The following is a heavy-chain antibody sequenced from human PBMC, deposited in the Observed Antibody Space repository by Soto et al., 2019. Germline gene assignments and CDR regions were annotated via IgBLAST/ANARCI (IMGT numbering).Heavy chain of an antibody. V-gene: IGHV3-53*04. CDR2: IYSGGST. CDR3: ARNKYNWNPRYYYYYMDV. Sequence: GGSLRLSCAASGFTVSSNYMSWVRQAPGKGLEWVSVIYSGGSTYYADSVKGRFTISRHNSKNTLYLQMNSLRAEDTAVYYCARNKYNWNPRYYYYYMDVWGKGTTVTVSS. CDR1: GFTVSSNY. J-gene: IGHJ6*03. D-gene: IGHD1-20*01.